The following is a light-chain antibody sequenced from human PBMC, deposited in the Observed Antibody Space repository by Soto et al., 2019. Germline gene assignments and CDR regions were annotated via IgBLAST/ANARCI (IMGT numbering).Light chain of an antibody. V-gene: IGKV3-20*01. Sequence: EILLTQSPGTLSLSPGERATLSCRASQSVNSRYLAWYQQKPGQAPNLLIYGTSSRDSGIPDRFSGSGSGTDFTLTISRLEPEDFEVYYCQQYVSYSLTFGGGTKVDIK. CDR1: QSVNSRY. CDR3: QQYVSYSLT. CDR2: GTS. J-gene: IGKJ4*01.